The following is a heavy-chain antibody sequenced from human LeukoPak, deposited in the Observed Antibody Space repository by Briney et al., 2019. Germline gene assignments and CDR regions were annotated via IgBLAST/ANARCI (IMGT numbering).Heavy chain of an antibody. CDR3: ARLPYSSSWYGIYYFDY. D-gene: IGHD6-13*01. J-gene: IGHJ4*02. V-gene: IGHV4-39*01. Sequence: SETLSLTCTVSGDSTSSSSYYWGWIRQSPGKGLEWIGSIYSSGSTYYNPSLKSRVTISVDTSKNQFSLILSSVTAADTAVYYCARLPYSSSWYGIYYFDYWGQGTLVTVSS. CDR2: IYSSGST. CDR1: GDSTSSSSYY.